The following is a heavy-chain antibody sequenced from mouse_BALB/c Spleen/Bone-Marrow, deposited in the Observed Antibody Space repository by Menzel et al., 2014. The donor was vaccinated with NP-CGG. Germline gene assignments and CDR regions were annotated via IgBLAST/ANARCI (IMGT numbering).Heavy chain of an antibody. V-gene: IGHV14-3*02. CDR1: DFNFKDTY. J-gene: IGHJ3*01. D-gene: IGHD2-2*01. CDR2: IDPANGNT. Sequence: VQLQQSGAELVKPGASVKLSCTASDFNFKDTYMHWVNQRPEQGLEWIGRIDPANGNTKYDPKFQGKATITTDTSSNTAYLHLNSLTSEDTAVYYCAEGYDSWFAYWGQGTLVTVSA. CDR3: AEGYDSWFAY.